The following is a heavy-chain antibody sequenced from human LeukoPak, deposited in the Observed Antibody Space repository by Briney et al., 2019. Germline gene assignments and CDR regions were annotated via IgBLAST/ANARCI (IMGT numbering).Heavy chain of an antibody. CDR2: IFYSGST. D-gene: IGHD3-22*01. CDR1: GGSISSDY. CDR3: ARRSESSGYQFDY. J-gene: IGHJ4*02. Sequence: SETLSLTCTVSGGSISSDYWSWIRQPPGKGLEWIGYIFYSGSTNYNPSLKSRVTIPVDTSKNQFSLKLSSVTAADTAVYYCARRSESSGYQFDYWGQGTLVTVSS. V-gene: IGHV4-59*08.